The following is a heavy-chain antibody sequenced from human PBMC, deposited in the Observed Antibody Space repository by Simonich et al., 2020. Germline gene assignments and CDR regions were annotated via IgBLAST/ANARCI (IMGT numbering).Heavy chain of an antibody. J-gene: IGHJ3*02. CDR1: GFTFSSYA. Sequence: QVQLVESGGGVVQPGRSLRLSCAASGFTFSSYAMHWVRQAPGNGLELVAVISYDGSNKYYADSVKGRFTISRDNSKNTLYLQMNSLRAEDTAVYYCAREGLLLDAFDIWGQGTMVTVSS. CDR3: AREGLLLDAFDI. D-gene: IGHD2-15*01. CDR2: ISYDGSNK. V-gene: IGHV3-30*07.